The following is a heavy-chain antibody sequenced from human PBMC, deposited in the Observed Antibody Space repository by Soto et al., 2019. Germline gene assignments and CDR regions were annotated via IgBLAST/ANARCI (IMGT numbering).Heavy chain of an antibody. D-gene: IGHD6-6*01. CDR1: GVSFSCYY. V-gene: IGHV4-34*01. CDR2: INHSGST. Sequence: SETLSLTCAVDGVSFSCYYWSWIRPPPGKGLEWIGEINHSGSTNYNPSLKSRVTISVDTSKNQFSLKLSSVTAADTAVYYCARGRVRYSSSSYNYWGQGTLVTVSS. CDR3: ARGRVRYSSSSYNY. J-gene: IGHJ4*02.